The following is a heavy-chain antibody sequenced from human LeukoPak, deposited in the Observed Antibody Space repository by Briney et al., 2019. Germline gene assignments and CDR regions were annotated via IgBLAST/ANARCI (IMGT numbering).Heavy chain of an antibody. CDR3: ASPSRRAYCSSTSCYPMDV. CDR1: GFTFSSYS. Sequence: GGSLRLSCAASGFTFSSYSMNWVRQAPGKGLEWVSSISSSSTYIYYADSVKGRFTIFRDNAKNSLYLQMNSLRAEDTAVYYCASPSRRAYCSSTSCYPMDVWGQGTTVTVSS. J-gene: IGHJ6*02. CDR2: ISSSSTYI. D-gene: IGHD2-2*01. V-gene: IGHV3-21*01.